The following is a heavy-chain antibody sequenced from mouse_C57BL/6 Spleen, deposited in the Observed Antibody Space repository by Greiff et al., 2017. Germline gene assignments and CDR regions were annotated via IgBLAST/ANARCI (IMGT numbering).Heavy chain of an antibody. D-gene: IGHD1-1*01. Sequence: QVQLQQSGAELVRPGASVTLSCKASGYTFTDYEMHWVKQTPVHGLEWIGAIDPETGGTAYNQKFKGTAILTADKSSSTAYMELRSLTSEDSAVYYCTRSYYYGSSYFDYWGQGTTLTVSS. CDR1: GYTFTDYE. V-gene: IGHV1-15*01. CDR3: TRSYYYGSSYFDY. J-gene: IGHJ2*01. CDR2: IDPETGGT.